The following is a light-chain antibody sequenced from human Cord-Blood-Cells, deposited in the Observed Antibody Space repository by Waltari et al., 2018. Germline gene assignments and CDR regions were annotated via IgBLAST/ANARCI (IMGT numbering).Light chain of an antibody. CDR3: SSYAGSNNYDVV. Sequence: LTHPPSASGTPGHSVTISRTGTSSDVGAYNYVPWYHQHPGNAPKLMIYAVSKRPSGVPDRFSGSKSGNTASLTVSGLQAEDEDDYYCSSYAGSNNYDVVFGGGTKLTVL. CDR2: AVS. V-gene: IGLV2-8*01. J-gene: IGLJ2*01. CDR1: SSDVGAYNY.